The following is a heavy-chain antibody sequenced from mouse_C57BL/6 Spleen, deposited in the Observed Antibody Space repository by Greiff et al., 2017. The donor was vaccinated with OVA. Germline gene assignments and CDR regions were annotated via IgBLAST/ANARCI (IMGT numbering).Heavy chain of an antibody. Sequence: VQLQQSGAELVKPGASVKMSCKASGYTFTSYWITWVKQRPGQGLEWIGDIYPGSGSTNYNEKFKSKATLTADKSSSTAYMQLSSLTSEDSAVYFCARDDYDGFAPYWGQGTLVTVSA. CDR1: GYTFTSYW. CDR2: IYPGSGST. CDR3: ARDDYDGFAPY. D-gene: IGHD2-4*01. J-gene: IGHJ3*01. V-gene: IGHV1-55*01.